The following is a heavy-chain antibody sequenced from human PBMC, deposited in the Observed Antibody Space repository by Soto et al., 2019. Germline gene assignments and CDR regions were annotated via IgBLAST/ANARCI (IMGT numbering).Heavy chain of an antibody. V-gene: IGHV3-30*18. D-gene: IGHD6-19*01. CDR1: GFTFSSYG. CDR2: ISYDGSNK. J-gene: IGHJ4*02. CDR3: AKGVAGTRPLDY. Sequence: GGSLRLSCAASGFTFSSYGMHWVRQAPGKGLEWVAVISYDGSNKYYADSVKGRFTISRDNSKNTLYLQMNSLRAEDTAVYYCAKGVAGTRPLDYWGQGT.